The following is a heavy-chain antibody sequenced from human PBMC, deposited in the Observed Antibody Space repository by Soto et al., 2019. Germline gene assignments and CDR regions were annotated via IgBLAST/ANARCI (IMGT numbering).Heavy chain of an antibody. V-gene: IGHV1-2*04. J-gene: IGHJ4*02. CDR2: INPNSGGT. CDR1: GYTFTGYY. CDR3: ARSNWYFDY. Sequence: ASVKVSCKASGYTFTGYYMHWVRQAPGQGLEWMGWINPNSGGTNYAQKFQGWVTMTRDTSISTAYMELTSLTAADTAIYYCARSNWYFDYWGQGTLVTVSS. D-gene: IGHD7-27*01.